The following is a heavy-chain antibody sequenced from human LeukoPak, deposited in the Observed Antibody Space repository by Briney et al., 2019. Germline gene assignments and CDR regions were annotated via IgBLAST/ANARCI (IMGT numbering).Heavy chain of an antibody. V-gene: IGHV1-2*02. CDR2: INPNSGGT. Sequence: GASVKVSCKASRYTFTCYYMHWVRKAPGQGLEWMGWINPNSGGTNYAQKFQGRVTMTRDTSISTAYMELSRLGSDDTAVYYCARGGNWSPYGMDVWGQGTTVTVSS. CDR1: RYTFTCYY. J-gene: IGHJ6*02. D-gene: IGHD2/OR15-2a*01. CDR3: ARGGNWSPYGMDV.